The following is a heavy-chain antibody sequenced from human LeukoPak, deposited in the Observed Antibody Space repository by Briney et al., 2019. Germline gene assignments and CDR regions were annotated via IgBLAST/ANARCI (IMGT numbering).Heavy chain of an antibody. V-gene: IGHV3-30-3*01. CDR2: ISYDGSNK. Sequence: GGSLRLSCAASGFTFSSYAMSWVRQAPGKGLEWVAVISYDGSNKYYADSVKGRFTISRDNSKNTLYLQMNSLRAEDTAVYYCARESTVTTCFDYWGQGTLVTVSS. CDR1: GFTFSSYA. D-gene: IGHD4-17*01. CDR3: ARESTVTTCFDY. J-gene: IGHJ4*02.